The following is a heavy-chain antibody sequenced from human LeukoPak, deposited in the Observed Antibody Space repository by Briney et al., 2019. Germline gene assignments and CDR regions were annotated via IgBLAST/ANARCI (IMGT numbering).Heavy chain of an antibody. D-gene: IGHD3-22*01. J-gene: IGHJ3*02. CDR2: IYYSGST. Sequence: SQTLSLTCTVSGGSISSGGYYWSWIRQHPGKGLEWIGYIYYSGSTYYNPSLKSRVTISVDTSKNQFSLKLSSVTAADTAVYYCARRPGITMIVVARDIWGQGTMVTVSS. CDR1: GGSISSGGYY. V-gene: IGHV4-31*03. CDR3: ARRPGITMIVVARDI.